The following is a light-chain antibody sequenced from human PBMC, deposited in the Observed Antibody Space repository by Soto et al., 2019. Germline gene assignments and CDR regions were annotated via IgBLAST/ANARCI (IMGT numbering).Light chain of an antibody. CDR3: QQYDNPPLT. CDR2: DAS. J-gene: IGKJ4*01. CDR1: QDISNY. V-gene: IGKV1-33*01. Sequence: DIQMTQSPSSLSASVGDRVTLTCQASQDISNYLNWYQQKPGIAPKLLIYDASNLETGVPSRFSGSGSGTDFTFTISSLQAEDIATYYCQQYDNPPLTFGGGTKVEIK.